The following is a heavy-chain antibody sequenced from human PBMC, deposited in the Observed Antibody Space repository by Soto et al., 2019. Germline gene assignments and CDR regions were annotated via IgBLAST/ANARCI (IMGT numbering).Heavy chain of an antibody. V-gene: IGHV1-69*13. Sequence: SVKVSCKASGGTFSSYAISWVRQAPGQGLEWMGGIIPIFGTANYAQKFQGRVTITADESTSTAYMELSSLRSEDTAVYYCAREPYYYDSSGYFPFDYWGQGTLVTVSS. D-gene: IGHD3-22*01. CDR2: IIPIFGTA. J-gene: IGHJ4*02. CDR3: AREPYYYDSSGYFPFDY. CDR1: GGTFSSYA.